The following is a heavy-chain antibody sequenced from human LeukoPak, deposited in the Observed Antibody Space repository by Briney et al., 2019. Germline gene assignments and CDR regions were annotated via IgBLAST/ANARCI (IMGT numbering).Heavy chain of an antibody. D-gene: IGHD6-13*01. V-gene: IGHV3-30-3*01. CDR1: GFTFSSYA. CDR3: ARDRDLAAADYYFDY. Sequence: QTGGSLRLSCVASGFTFSSYAMHWVRQPPGKGLEWVAVISYNGNNKYSADSVKGRFTISRDNSKNTLYLQMNSLRAEDTAVYYCARDRDLAAADYYFDYWGQGTLVTVSS. J-gene: IGHJ4*02. CDR2: ISYNGNNK.